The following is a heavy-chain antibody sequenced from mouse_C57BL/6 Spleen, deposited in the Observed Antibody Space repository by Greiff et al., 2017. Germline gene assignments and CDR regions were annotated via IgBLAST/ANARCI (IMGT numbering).Heavy chain of an antibody. J-gene: IGHJ2*01. CDR3: ARWSLNWDGY. Sequence: QVHVKQPGAELVKPGASVKLSCKASGYTFTSYWMHWVKQRPGQGLEWIGMIHPNSGSTNYNEKFKSKATLTVDKSSSTAYMQLSSLTSEDSAVYYCARWSLNWDGYWGQGTTLTVSS. CDR1: GYTFTSYW. D-gene: IGHD4-1*02. V-gene: IGHV1-64*01. CDR2: IHPNSGST.